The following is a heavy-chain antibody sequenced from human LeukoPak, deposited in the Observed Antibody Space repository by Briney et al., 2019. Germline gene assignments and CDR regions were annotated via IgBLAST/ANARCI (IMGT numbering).Heavy chain of an antibody. V-gene: IGHV1-46*01. CDR3: ARDQIQVWFMVGRFHY. J-gene: IGHJ4*02. CDR1: GYTFTSYY. Sequence: EASVKVSCKTSGYTFTSYYIHWIRQAPGQGLEWMGVTTPNDGRPTYAQKFQGRVALTMDTSTSTVYMELSSLRSDDTAIYYCARDQIQVWFMVGRFHYWGQGTLVSVSS. CDR2: TTPNDGRP. D-gene: IGHD5-18*01.